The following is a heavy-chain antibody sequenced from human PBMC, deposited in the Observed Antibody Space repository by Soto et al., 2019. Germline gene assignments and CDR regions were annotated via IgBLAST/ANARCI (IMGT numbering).Heavy chain of an antibody. CDR2: IYYSGST. Sequence: SETLCVTCTVAGGSISSSSYYWGWIRQPPGKGLEWIGSIYYSGSTYYNPSLKSRVTISVDTSKNQFSLKLSSVTAADTAVYYCARRPRRFLYSSSSYYYYYMDVWGKGTTVTVSS. V-gene: IGHV4-39*01. J-gene: IGHJ6*03. CDR1: GGSISSSSYY. D-gene: IGHD6-6*01. CDR3: ARRPRRFLYSSSSYYYYYMDV.